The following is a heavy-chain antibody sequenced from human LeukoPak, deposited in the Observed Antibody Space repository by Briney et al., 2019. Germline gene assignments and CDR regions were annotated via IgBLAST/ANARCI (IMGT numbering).Heavy chain of an antibody. V-gene: IGHV4-59*11. J-gene: IGHJ4*02. D-gene: IGHD5-24*01. CDR2: VYYSGTT. CDR1: GGSITSHY. CDR3: ARGRGRDGDNLTS. Sequence: PSETLSLTCTVSGGSITSHYWSWIRQPPGKGLEWIGYVYYSGTTNYNPSLRSRVSVSVDTSKNQFSLKLTSVTAADTAVYYCARGRGRDGDNLTSWGQGTLVTVSS.